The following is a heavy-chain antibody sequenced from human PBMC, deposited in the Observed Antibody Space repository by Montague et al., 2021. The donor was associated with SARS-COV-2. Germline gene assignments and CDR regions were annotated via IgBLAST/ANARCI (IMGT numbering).Heavy chain of an antibody. J-gene: IGHJ4*02. D-gene: IGHD5-12*01. CDR1: GFTSRTYA. CDR2: ISGTGGST. V-gene: IGHV3-23*01. CDR3: AAGAKFSVATIPGY. Sequence: SLRLSCAATGFTSRTYAMTWVRQAPEKGLEWVSSISGTGGSTYYADSVKGRFSISRDKSKNTLYLQMNSLRAEDTAIYYCAAGAKFSVATIPGYWGQGTLVTVSS.